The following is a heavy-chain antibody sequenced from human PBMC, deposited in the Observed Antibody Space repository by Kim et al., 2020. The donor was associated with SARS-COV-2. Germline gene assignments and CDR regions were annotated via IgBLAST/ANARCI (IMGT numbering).Heavy chain of an antibody. CDR1: GGSFSGYY. J-gene: IGHJ4*02. Sequence: SETLSLTCAVYGGSFSGYYWSWIRQPPGKGLEWIGEINHSGSTNYNPSLKSRVTISVDTSKNQFSLKLSSVTAADTAVYYCARTRSRRQQLVHVAFDYWGQGTLVTVSS. V-gene: IGHV4-34*01. CDR2: INHSGST. D-gene: IGHD6-13*01. CDR3: ARTRSRRQQLVHVAFDY.